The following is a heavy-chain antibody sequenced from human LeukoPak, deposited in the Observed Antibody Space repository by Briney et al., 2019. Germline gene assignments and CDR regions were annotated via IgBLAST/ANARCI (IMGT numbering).Heavy chain of an antibody. V-gene: IGHV4-39*01. J-gene: IGHJ4*02. CDR2: IYYSGST. CDR3: ASQMPYYYGSGSYCFDY. Sequence: SETLSLTCPVSGGSISSSSYYWGWIRQPPGKGLEGIGSIYYSGSTYYNPSLKSRVTISVDTSKNQFSLKLSSVTAADTAVYYCASQMPYYYGSGSYCFDYWGQGTLVTVSS. D-gene: IGHD3-10*01. CDR1: GGSISSSSYY.